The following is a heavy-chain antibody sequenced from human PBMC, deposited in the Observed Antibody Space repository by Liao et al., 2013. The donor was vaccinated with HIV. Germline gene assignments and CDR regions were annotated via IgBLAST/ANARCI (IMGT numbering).Heavy chain of an antibody. J-gene: IGHJ4*02. CDR2: VYTSGST. Sequence: QVQLQESGPGLVRPSQTLSLTCNVSVRQPAGKGLEWIGRVYTSGSTNYNPSLKSRVTISADTSKNQVSLRLSTVTAPDTGMYYCARGLRYLTTTVTPFETWGQGILVTVSS. V-gene: IGHV4-61*02. D-gene: IGHD4-17*01. CDR3: ARGLRYLTTTVTPFET.